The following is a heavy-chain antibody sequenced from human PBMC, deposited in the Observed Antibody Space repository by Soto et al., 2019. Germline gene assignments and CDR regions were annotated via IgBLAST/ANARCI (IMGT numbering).Heavy chain of an antibody. D-gene: IGHD6-13*01. CDR2: INPSGGST. Sequence: ASVKVSCKASGYTFTSYYMHWVRQAPGQGLEWMGIINPSGGSTSYAQKFQGRVTMTRDTSTSTVYMELSSLRSEDTAVYYCALAAAGTELLDYWGQGTLVTVSS. CDR3: ALAAAGTELLDY. V-gene: IGHV1-46*03. CDR1: GYTFTSYY. J-gene: IGHJ4*02.